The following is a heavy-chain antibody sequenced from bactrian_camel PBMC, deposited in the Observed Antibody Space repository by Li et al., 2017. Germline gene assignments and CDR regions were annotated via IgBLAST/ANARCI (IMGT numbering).Heavy chain of an antibody. CDR2: IDSGIATT. J-gene: IGHJ4*01. Sequence: VQLVESGGGLVQPGGSPTLSCAASGFAFSTSGMSWVRQAPGKGLEWVASIDSGIATTYYADSVKGRFTISRDNAKNTVYLHLNSLKTEDMAMYYCGKGYGGSWPWDQTANFWGQGTQVTVS. CDR1: GFAFSTSG. CDR3: GKGYGGSWPWDQTANF. D-gene: IGHD6*01. V-gene: IGHV3S40*01.